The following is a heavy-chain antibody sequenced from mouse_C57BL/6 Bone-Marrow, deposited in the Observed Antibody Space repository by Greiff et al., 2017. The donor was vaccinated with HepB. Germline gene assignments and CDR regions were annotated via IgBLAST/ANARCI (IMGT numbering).Heavy chain of an antibody. Sequence: QVQLKESGPGLVQPSQSLSITCTVSGFSLTSYGVHWVRQSPGKGLEWLGVIWSGGSTDSNAAFISRLSISKDNSKSQVFFKMNSLQADDTAIYYCARNADVWGTGTTVTVAS. J-gene: IGHJ1*03. V-gene: IGHV2-2*01. CDR2: IWSGGST. CDR1: GFSLTSYG. CDR3: ARNADV.